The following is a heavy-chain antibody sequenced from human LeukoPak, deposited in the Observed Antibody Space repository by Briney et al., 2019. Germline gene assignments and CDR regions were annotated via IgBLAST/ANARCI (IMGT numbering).Heavy chain of an antibody. J-gene: IGHJ5*02. CDR2: ISYSGST. V-gene: IGHV4-59*08. Sequence: SETLSLTCTVSGGSISSHYWNWIRQPPGKGLEWIGYISYSGSTNYNPSLKSRVTMSLDTSKNHFSLKLTSVTAADTAVYYCARLPGYCSGGSCYPRWFAPWGQGTLVTVSS. D-gene: IGHD2-15*01. CDR1: GGSISSHY. CDR3: ARLPGYCSGGSCYPRWFAP.